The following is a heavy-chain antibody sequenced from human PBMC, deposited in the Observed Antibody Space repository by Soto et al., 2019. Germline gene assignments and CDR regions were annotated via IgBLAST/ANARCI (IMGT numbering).Heavy chain of an antibody. CDR2: INAGNGNT. V-gene: IGHV1-3*01. J-gene: IGHJ6*03. CDR3: ARDARAYHIVVVPAAMQGYYYMDV. D-gene: IGHD2-2*01. CDR1: GYTFTSYA. Sequence: GASVKVSXKASGYTFTSYAMHWVRQAPGQRLEWMGWINAGNGNTKYSQKFQGRVTITRDTSASTAYMELSSLRSEDTAVYYCARDARAYHIVVVPAAMQGYYYMDVWGKGTTVTVSS.